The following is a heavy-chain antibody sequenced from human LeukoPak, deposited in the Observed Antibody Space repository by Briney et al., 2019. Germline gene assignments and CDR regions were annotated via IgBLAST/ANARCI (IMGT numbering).Heavy chain of an antibody. D-gene: IGHD3-9*01. Sequence: PSETLSLTCAVYGGSITRYYWSWIRQAPGRGLEWVGEIHYTGATSYNPSLKSRATISTDTSKNQFSLRLSSVTAADTAVYYCARGNILTGYCFDFWGQGALVTVSS. V-gene: IGHV4-34*01. CDR3: ARGNILTGYCFDF. CDR2: IHYTGAT. J-gene: IGHJ4*02. CDR1: GGSITRYY.